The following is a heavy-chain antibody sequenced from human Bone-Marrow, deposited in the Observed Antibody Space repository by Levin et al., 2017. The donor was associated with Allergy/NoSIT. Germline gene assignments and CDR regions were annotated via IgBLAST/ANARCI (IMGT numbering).Heavy chain of an antibody. D-gene: IGHD3-9*01. CDR3: SNYDIFTGFLS. CDR1: GFTLSGSA. CDR2: IRSKANNYAT. Sequence: GESLKISCAASGFTLSGSAVHWVRQASGKGLEWLGRIRSKANNYATAYAASVQGRFIISRDDSKNTADLQMNSLKTEDTAVYYCSNYDIFTGFLSWGQGTLVTVSS. V-gene: IGHV3-73*01. J-gene: IGHJ5*02.